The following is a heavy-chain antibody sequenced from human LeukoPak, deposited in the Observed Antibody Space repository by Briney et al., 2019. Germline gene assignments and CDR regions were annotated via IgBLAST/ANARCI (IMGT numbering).Heavy chain of an antibody. CDR2: ISGSGGST. CDR1: GFTFSSYG. Sequence: GGSLTLSCAASGFTFSSYGMSWVSQAPGKGMEWVSAISGSGGSTYYADSVEGRITISRDNSKNTLYLKMNSQRAEDTAVDYCAKARPAAIRGYYFDYWGQGTLVTVSS. V-gene: IGHV3-23*01. CDR3: AKARPAAIRGYYFDY. D-gene: IGHD2-2*02. J-gene: IGHJ4*02.